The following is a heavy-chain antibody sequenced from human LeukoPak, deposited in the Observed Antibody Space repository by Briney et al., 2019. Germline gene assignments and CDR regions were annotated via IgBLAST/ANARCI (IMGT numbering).Heavy chain of an antibody. CDR3: ARVLGGARSSGYSILHFDY. CDR2: IYCSGST. CDR1: GGSISSGGYY. D-gene: IGHD3-22*01. J-gene: IGHJ4*02. Sequence: SETLSLTCTVSGGSISSGGYYWSWIRQHPGKGLEWIGYIYCSGSTYYNPSLKSRVTISVDTSKNQFSLKLSSVTAADTAGYYCARVLGGARSSGYSILHFDYWGQGTLVTVSS. V-gene: IGHV4-31*03.